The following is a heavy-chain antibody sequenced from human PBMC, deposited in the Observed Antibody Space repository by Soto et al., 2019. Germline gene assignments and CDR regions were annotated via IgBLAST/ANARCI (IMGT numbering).Heavy chain of an antibody. CDR3: ARDRYYGDNWFDP. CDR1: GFTFSSYS. CDR2: ISSSSSYI. Sequence: GGSLRLSCAASGFTFSSYSMNWVRQAPGKGLEWVSSISSSSSYIYYADSVKGRFTISRGNAKNSLYLQMNSLRAEDTAVYYCARDRYYGDNWFDPWGQGTLVTVSS. D-gene: IGHD3-10*01. V-gene: IGHV3-21*01. J-gene: IGHJ5*02.